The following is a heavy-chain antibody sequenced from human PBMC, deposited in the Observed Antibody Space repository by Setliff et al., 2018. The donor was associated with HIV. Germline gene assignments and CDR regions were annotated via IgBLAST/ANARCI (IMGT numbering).Heavy chain of an antibody. D-gene: IGHD3-22*01. J-gene: IGHJ6*03. CDR1: GYTFSSHG. V-gene: IGHV1-18*01. Sequence: ASVKVSCKVSGYTFSSHGISWVRQAPGQGLEWMGWISAYNGNTGYAQKFQGRVTMTRDTSISTAYMELNNLKFEDTAVYYCARARRDSYDRGRRNHYYIDVWGKGTTVTVSS. CDR3: ARARRDSYDRGRRNHYYIDV. CDR2: ISAYNGNT.